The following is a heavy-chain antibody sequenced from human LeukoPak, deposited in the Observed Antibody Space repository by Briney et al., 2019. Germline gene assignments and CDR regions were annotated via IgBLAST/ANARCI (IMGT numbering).Heavy chain of an antibody. CDR3: AKEIIAARLTVHFDY. Sequence: GGSLRLSCAASGFSISGYAMDWVRRAPGKGLEWVSAISGSGGDTYYADSVKGRFTISRDDSKNTLYLQMNSLRAEDTAVYYCAKEIIAARLTVHFDYWGQGTQVTVSS. D-gene: IGHD6-6*01. V-gene: IGHV3-23*01. CDR2: ISGSGGDT. CDR1: GFSISGYA. J-gene: IGHJ4*02.